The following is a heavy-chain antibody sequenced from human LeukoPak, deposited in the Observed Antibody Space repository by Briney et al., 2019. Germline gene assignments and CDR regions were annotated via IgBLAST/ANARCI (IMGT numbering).Heavy chain of an antibody. V-gene: IGHV4-61*08. CDR2: IYYSGST. CDR3: ARHIPYSSSWYNWNAFDI. Sequence: SETLSLTCTVSGGSISSGGYYWSWIRQPPGKGLEWIGYIYYSGSTNYNPSLKSRVTISVDTSKNQFSLKLSSVTAADTAVYYCARHIPYSSSWYNWNAFDIWGQGTMVTVSS. D-gene: IGHD6-13*01. J-gene: IGHJ3*02. CDR1: GGSISSGGYY.